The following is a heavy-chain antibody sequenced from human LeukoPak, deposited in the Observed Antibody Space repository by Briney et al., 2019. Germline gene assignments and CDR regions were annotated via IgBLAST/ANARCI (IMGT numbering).Heavy chain of an antibody. V-gene: IGHV3-20*04. Sequence: GGSLRLSCAASGFTFWNYGMSWVRQAPGKGLEWVSGINWNGGSTGYADSVEGRFTISRDNAKNSQYLQMNSLRVEDTALYYCARVGDYGNAFDIWGQGTMVTVSS. D-gene: IGHD4-17*01. J-gene: IGHJ3*02. CDR3: ARVGDYGNAFDI. CDR2: INWNGGST. CDR1: GFTFWNYG.